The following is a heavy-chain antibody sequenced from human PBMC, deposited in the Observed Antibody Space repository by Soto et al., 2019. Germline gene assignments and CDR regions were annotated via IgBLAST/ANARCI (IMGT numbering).Heavy chain of an antibody. V-gene: IGHV1-46*01. J-gene: IGHJ4*02. CDR3: ARAGRAYSSGWHVGY. D-gene: IGHD6-19*01. Sequence: QVQLVQSGAEVKKPGASVKVSCKASGYTFTSYYMHWVRQAPGQGLEWMGIINPSGGSTSYAQKFQGRVTMTRDTSTSTVYMELSSLRSEDTAVYYCARAGRAYSSGWHVGYWGQGTLVTVSS. CDR1: GYTFTSYY. CDR2: INPSGGST.